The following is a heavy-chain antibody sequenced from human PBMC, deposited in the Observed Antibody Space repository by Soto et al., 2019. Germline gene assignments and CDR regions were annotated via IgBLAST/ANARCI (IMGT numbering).Heavy chain of an antibody. Sequence: SETLSLTCTVSDGSVSSGGYYWSWIRQPPGMGLEWIGYSYYSGTTYSNPSLKSRVTISVDTTKNQFSLKLSSVTAADPAMYYCARAGPTLRFDYWGQGTLVTVSS. J-gene: IGHJ4*02. V-gene: IGHV4-31*03. CDR2: SYYSGTT. CDR3: ARAGPTLRFDY. CDR1: DGSVSSGGYY.